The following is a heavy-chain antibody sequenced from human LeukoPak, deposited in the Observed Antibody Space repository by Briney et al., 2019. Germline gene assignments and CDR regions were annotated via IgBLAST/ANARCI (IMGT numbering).Heavy chain of an antibody. V-gene: IGHV2-5*01. Sequence: SGPTLVKPTQTLTLTCTLSGFSLTTSGVGVGWIRQPPGKALEWLALIYWNDDKRYSPSLKSRLTITKDTSKNQVVLTMTNMDPVDTATYYCAHKTYYDFWSGYYPDYWGQGTLVTVSS. CDR3: AHKTYYDFWSGYYPDY. CDR2: IYWNDDK. D-gene: IGHD3-3*01. CDR1: GFSLTTSGVG. J-gene: IGHJ4*02.